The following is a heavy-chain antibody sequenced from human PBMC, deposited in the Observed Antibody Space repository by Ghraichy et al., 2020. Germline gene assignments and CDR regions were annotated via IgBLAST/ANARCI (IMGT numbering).Heavy chain of an antibody. CDR1: GFTFSNYV. Sequence: GGSLRLSCTASGFTFSNYVIHWVRQAPGKGLEWVASISSHGDYEYYGDSVKGRFTISRDNSKSTVYLQMNSLTAEDTAIYYCAVLGAAAALFDNWGQGTLVTVSS. V-gene: IGHV3-30*04. J-gene: IGHJ4*02. D-gene: IGHD2-2*01. CDR3: AVLGAAAALFDN. CDR2: ISSHGDYE.